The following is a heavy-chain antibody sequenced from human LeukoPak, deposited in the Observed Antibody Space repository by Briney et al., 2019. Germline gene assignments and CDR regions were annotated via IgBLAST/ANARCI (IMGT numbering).Heavy chain of an antibody. CDR1: GGSISSYY. V-gene: IGHV4-59*01. CDR2: IYYSGRT. Sequence: SETLSLTCTVSGGSISSYYWSWIRQPPGKGLEWIGYIYYSGRTNYNPSLKSRVTISVDPSKNQFSLKLSSVTAADTAVYYCARSYYYDSSGYYYWYFDLWGRGTLVTVSS. CDR3: ARSYYYDSSGYYYWYFDL. D-gene: IGHD3-22*01. J-gene: IGHJ2*01.